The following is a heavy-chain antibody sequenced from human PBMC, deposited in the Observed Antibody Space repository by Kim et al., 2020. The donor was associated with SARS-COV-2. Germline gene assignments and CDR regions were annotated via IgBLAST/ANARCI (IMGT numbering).Heavy chain of an antibody. J-gene: IGHJ5*02. D-gene: IGHD2-2*01. Sequence: AQKFQGRVTMTRNTSISTAYMELSSLRSEDTAVYYCARGGVVVPAASFDPWGQGTLVTVSS. CDR3: ARGGVVVPAASFDP. V-gene: IGHV1-8*01.